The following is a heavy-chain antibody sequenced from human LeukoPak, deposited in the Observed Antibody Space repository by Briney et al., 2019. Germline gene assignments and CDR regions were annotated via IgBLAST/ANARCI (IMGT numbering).Heavy chain of an antibody. J-gene: IGHJ3*02. V-gene: IGHV3-53*01. CDR2: IYSGGST. Sequence: PGGSLRLSCAASGFTVSSNYMSWVRQAPGKGLEWVSVIYSGGSTYYADSVKGRFTISRDNSRNTLYLQMNSLRAEDTAVYYCARDPSWLDAFDIWGQGTMVTVSS. CDR1: GFTVSSNY. D-gene: IGHD5-24*01. CDR3: ARDPSWLDAFDI.